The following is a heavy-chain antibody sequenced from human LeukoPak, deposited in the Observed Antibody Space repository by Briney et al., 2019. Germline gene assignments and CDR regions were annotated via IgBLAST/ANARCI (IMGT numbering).Heavy chain of an antibody. CDR2: IYHSGST. Sequence: SETLSLTCTVSGGSISSGSYYWGWIRQPPGKGPEWIGSIYHSGSTYYNPSLKSRVTISVDTSKNQFSLKLSSVTAADTAVYYCARVPSSHSYYYDSSGYEVYWGQGTLVTVSS. V-gene: IGHV4-39*07. J-gene: IGHJ4*02. CDR3: ARVPSSHSYYYDSSGYEVY. D-gene: IGHD3-22*01. CDR1: GGSISSGSYY.